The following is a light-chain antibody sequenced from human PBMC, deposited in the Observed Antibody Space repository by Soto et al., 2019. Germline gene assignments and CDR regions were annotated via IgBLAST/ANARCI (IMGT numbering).Light chain of an antibody. J-gene: IGKJ4*01. V-gene: IGKV1-9*01. CDR3: QQVKTYPLT. CDR2: AAS. CDR1: QDISSH. Sequence: DIQLTQSPSFLSASVGDRVTITCRASQDISSHLAWYQQKPGKAPKLLIYAASTLQSGVPSGFGGSGYGTEFTLTTTSLQPEDFPTYYCQQVKTYPLTFGGGTKVEIK.